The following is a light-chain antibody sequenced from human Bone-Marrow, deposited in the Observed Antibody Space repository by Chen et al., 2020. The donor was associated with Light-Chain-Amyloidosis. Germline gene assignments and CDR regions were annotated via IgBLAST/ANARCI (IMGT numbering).Light chain of an antibody. CDR3: QQYATSPIT. CDR1: QSVGNNF. J-gene: IGKJ5*01. V-gene: IGKV3-20*01. Sequence: EIALTQSPGTLSVSPGERTTLFCRASQSVGNNFLAWYQQKPGQSPRLLIYRASARTTGTPDRSSGSGSGTDFTLTVTRLEPDDSAVYYCQQYATSPITFGQGTRLEIK. CDR2: RAS.